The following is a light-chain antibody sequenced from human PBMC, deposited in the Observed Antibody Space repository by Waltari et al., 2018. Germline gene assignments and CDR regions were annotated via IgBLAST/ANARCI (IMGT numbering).Light chain of an antibody. J-gene: IGLJ3*02. CDR2: EVT. Sequence: QSALTQIPSVSGSPGQSVTISCTGTSSDLGHFHRVPWYQKAPGTAPNLLIYEVTNRPSGVPDRFSGSKSGNTASLTISGLQADDEADYYCLSYTTSDTWVFGGGTKVTV. CDR1: SSDLGHFHR. V-gene: IGLV2-18*02. CDR3: LSYTTSDTWV.